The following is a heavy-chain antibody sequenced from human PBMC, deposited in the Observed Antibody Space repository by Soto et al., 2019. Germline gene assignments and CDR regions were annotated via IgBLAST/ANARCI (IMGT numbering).Heavy chain of an antibody. J-gene: IGHJ5*02. V-gene: IGHV1-46*01. Sequence: ASVKVSCKASGYTFTSYYMHWVRQAPGQGLEWMGIINPSGGSTSYAQKFQGRVTMTRDTSTSTVYMGLSSLRSEDTAVYYCAREAAKLRFLEWLHNWFDPWGQGTLVTVSS. CDR3: AREAAKLRFLEWLHNWFDP. CDR2: INPSGGST. CDR1: GYTFTSYY. D-gene: IGHD3-3*01.